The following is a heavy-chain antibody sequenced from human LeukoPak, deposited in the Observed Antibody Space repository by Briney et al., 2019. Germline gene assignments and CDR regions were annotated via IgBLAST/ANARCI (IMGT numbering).Heavy chain of an antibody. CDR2: IYYSGST. Sequence: NPSETLSLTCAVSGGSISSGGYSWSWIRQPPGKGLEWIGYIYYSGSTYYNPSLKSRVTISVDTSKNQFSLKLSSVTASDTAVYYCARHTPLRFLESLWGQGTLVTVSS. J-gene: IGHJ4*02. CDR1: GGSISSGGYS. CDR3: ARHTPLRFLESL. V-gene: IGHV4-30-4*07. D-gene: IGHD3-3*01.